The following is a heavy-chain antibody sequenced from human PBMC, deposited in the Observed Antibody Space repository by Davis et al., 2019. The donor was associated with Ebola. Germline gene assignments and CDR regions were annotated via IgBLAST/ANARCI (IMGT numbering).Heavy chain of an antibody. Sequence: AASVKVSCKASGYTFTSYYMHWVRQPPGQGLAWMGIINPSGGSTGNAQKFQGRVTMTRDTSTSTVYMELSSLRSEDTAVYYCARGYGYSYGKKNYYYGMDVWGKGTTVTVSS. V-gene: IGHV1-46*01. CDR2: INPSGGST. CDR3: ARGYGYSYGKKNYYYGMDV. CDR1: GYTFTSYY. D-gene: IGHD5-18*01. J-gene: IGHJ6*04.